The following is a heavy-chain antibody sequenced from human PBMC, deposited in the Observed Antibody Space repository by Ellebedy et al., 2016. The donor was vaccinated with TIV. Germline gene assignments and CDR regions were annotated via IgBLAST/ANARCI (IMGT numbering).Heavy chain of an antibody. CDR2: ISDDGSST. D-gene: IGHD1-26*01. Sequence: GESLKISCAASGFTFSNFWMHWVRHVPGKGLVWVSRISDDGSSTSYADSVKGRFTISRDNAKNTLYLQMNSLRAEDTAVYYCGRGGTYAVYWGQGTLVTVSS. CDR1: GFTFSNFW. J-gene: IGHJ4*02. CDR3: GRGGTYAVY. V-gene: IGHV3-74*01.